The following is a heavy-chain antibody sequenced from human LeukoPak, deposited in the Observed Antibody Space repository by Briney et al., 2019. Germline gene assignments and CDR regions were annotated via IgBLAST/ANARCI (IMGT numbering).Heavy chain of an antibody. D-gene: IGHD6-6*01. CDR1: GFTVSSNY. CDR3: ARHLVRYYYMDV. J-gene: IGHJ6*03. CDR2: IYSGGST. Sequence: PGGSLRLSCAASGFTVSSNYMSWVRQAPGKGLEWVSVIYSGGSTYYADSVKGRFTISRDNSKNTLYLQMNSLRGEDTAVYYCARHLVRYYYMDVWGQGTTVTVSS. V-gene: IGHV3-53*01.